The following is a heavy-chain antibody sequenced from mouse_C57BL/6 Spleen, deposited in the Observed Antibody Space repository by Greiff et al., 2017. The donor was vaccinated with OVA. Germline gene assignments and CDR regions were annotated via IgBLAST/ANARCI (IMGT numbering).Heavy chain of an antibody. D-gene: IGHD3-2*02. CDR3: ARETAQALSYYFDY. J-gene: IGHJ2*01. CDR1: GYSITSGYD. Sequence: EVQLQESGPGMVKPSQSLSLTCTVTGYSITSGYDWHWIRHFPGNKLEWMGYISYSGSTNYNPSLKSRISITHDTSKNHFFLKLNSVTTEDTATYYCARETAQALSYYFDYWGQGTTLTVSS. V-gene: IGHV3-1*01. CDR2: ISYSGST.